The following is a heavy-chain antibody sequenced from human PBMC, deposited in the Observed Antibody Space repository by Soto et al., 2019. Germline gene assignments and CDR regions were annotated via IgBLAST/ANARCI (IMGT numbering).Heavy chain of an antibody. Sequence: LSETLSLTFTVSGASISVHSYYWTWIRQPPGKGLEWIGSSYYSGTTYFNPSLKSRATISVDTSKNQFSLRLTSVTAADTAIYYGTRRYNWNDNYFEPWGPGELVTVSS. CDR3: TRRYNWNDNYFEP. J-gene: IGHJ5*02. V-gene: IGHV4-39*01. CDR2: SYYSGTT. D-gene: IGHD1-20*01. CDR1: GASISVHSYY.